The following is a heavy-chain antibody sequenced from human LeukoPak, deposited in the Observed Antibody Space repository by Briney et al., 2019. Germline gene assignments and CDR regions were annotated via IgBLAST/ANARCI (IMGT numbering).Heavy chain of an antibody. CDR1: GDSISIYY. CDR3: ARERGGSKLSGLYGRDYYYMDV. Sequence: SETLSLTCIVSGDSISIYYWSWIRQPPGRGLEWIGHIDYSGSTNYNPFLKSRGSISVDTSKNQFSLKLSSVTAADTAVYFCARERGGSKLSGLYGRDYYYMDVWGKGTTVTVSS. CDR2: IDYSGST. D-gene: IGHD3-16*01. J-gene: IGHJ6*03. V-gene: IGHV4-59*01.